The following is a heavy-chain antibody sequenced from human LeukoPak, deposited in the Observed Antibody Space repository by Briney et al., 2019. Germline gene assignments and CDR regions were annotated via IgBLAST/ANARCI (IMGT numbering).Heavy chain of an antibody. J-gene: IGHJ4*02. V-gene: IGHV3-66*02. CDR2: IYSGGST. Sequence: GGSLRLSCAASGFTVSSNYMSWVRPAPGKGLEWVSVIYSGGSTYYADSVKGRFTISRDNSKNTLYLQMNSLRAEDTAVYYCARSIVPLGYFGYWGQGTLVTVSS. CDR3: ARSIVPLGYFGY. CDR1: GFTVSSNY. D-gene: IGHD2-2*01.